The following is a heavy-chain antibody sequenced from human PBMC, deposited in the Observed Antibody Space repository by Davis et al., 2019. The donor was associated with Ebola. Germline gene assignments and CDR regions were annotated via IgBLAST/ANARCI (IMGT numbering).Heavy chain of an antibody. J-gene: IGHJ6*04. CDR1: GGSVSSGSYY. V-gene: IGHV4-61*01. CDR2: IYYSGST. CDR3: ARDLIGGSGKSAYYYYGMDV. Sequence: MPSETLSLTCTVSGGSVSSGSYYWSWIRQPPGKGLEWIGYIYYSGSTNYNPSPKSRVTISVDTSKNQFSLKLTSVTAADTAVYYCARDLIGGSGKSAYYYYGMDVWGKGTTVTVSS. D-gene: IGHD3-10*01.